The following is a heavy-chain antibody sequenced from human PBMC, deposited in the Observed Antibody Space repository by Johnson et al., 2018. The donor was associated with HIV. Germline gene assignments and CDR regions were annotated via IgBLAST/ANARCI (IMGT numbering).Heavy chain of an antibody. J-gene: IGHJ3*02. V-gene: IGHV3-64*01. Sequence: MQLVESGGGVVQPGRSLRLSCAASGFSFSSYVMNWVRQAPGKGLEYVASISSNGGRTYYANSVKGRFTISRDNSKNMLYLQMGSLRAEDMAVYYCSRGGELSSIGAFDIWGQGTMVTVSS. CDR3: SRGGELSSIGAFDI. D-gene: IGHD3-16*02. CDR1: GFSFSSYV. CDR2: ISSNGGRT.